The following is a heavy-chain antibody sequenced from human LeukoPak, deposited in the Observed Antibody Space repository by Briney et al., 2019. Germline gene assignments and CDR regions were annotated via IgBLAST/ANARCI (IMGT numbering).Heavy chain of an antibody. CDR1: GGSFSGYY. CDR3: ARDGGGGGFDY. CDR2: INHSGST. D-gene: IGHD3-16*01. J-gene: IGHJ4*02. V-gene: IGHV4-34*01. Sequence: SETLSLTCAVYGGSFSGYYWSWIRQPPGKGLEWIGEINHSGSTNYNPSLKSRVTISVDTSKNQFSLKLSSVTAADTAVYYCARDGGGGGFDYWGQGTLVTVSS.